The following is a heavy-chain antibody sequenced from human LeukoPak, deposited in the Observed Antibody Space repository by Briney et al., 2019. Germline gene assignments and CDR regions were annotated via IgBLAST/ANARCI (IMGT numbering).Heavy chain of an antibody. Sequence: ASVKVSCKASGYTFTSYGISWVRQAPGQGLEWMGWISAYNGNTNYAQKLQGRATMTTDTSTSTAYMELRSLRSDDTAVYYCARVKNTVTSADAFDIWGQGTMVTVSS. CDR1: GYTFTSYG. V-gene: IGHV1-18*01. J-gene: IGHJ3*02. CDR3: ARVKNTVTSADAFDI. D-gene: IGHD4-17*01. CDR2: ISAYNGNT.